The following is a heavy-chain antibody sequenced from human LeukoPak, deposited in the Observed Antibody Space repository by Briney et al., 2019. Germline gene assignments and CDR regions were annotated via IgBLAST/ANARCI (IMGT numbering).Heavy chain of an antibody. CDR2: ISSSSSYI. D-gene: IGHD7-27*01. CDR1: GFTFSSYS. J-gene: IGHJ4*02. V-gene: IGHV3-21*01. Sequence: GGSLRLSCAASGFTFSSYSMNWVRQAPGKGLEWVSSISSSSSYIYYADSVKGRFTISRDNAKNSLFLQMNSLRAEDTAVYYCARGSNWGGDYWGQGTLVTVSS. CDR3: ARGSNWGGDY.